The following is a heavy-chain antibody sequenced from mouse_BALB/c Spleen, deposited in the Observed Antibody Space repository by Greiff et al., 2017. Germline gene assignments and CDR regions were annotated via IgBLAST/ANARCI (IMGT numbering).Heavy chain of an antibody. J-gene: IGHJ4*01. V-gene: IGHV14-3*02. D-gene: IGHD1-2*01. Sequence: VQLQQSGAELVKPGASVKLSCTASGFNIKDTYMHWVKQRPEQGLEWIGRIDPANGNTKYDPKFQGKATITADTSSNTAYLQLSSLTSEDTAVYYCARSKLLRLEGDAMDYWGQGTSVTVSS. CDR2: IDPANGNT. CDR3: ARSKLLRLEGDAMDY. CDR1: GFNIKDTY.